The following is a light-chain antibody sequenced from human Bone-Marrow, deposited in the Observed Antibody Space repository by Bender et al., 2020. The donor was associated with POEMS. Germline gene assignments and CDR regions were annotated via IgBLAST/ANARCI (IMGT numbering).Light chain of an antibody. CDR1: SSDVGMHNH. CDR3: QSYDSSLSSWV. Sequence: QSALTQPASVSGSPGQSITISCIGTSSDVGMHNHVSWYQHHPGKAPKVIIYEVSQRPSGVPDRFSGSKSGTSASLAITGLQAEDEADYCCQSYDSSLSSWVFGGGTKLTVL. V-gene: IGLV2-14*02. J-gene: IGLJ3*02. CDR2: EVS.